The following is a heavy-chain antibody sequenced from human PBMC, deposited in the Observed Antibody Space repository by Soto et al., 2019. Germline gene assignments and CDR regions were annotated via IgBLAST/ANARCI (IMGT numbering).Heavy chain of an antibody. Sequence: QVQLVQSGAEVKKPGSSVKVSCKASGGTFSSYAISWVRQAPGQGLEWMGGIIPIFGTANYAQKFQGRVTITADESTNTAYMELSSLRSEDTAVYYCARARTTYYYDSSGPYYFDYWGQGTLVTVSS. CDR2: IIPIFGTA. CDR3: ARARTTYYYDSSGPYYFDY. D-gene: IGHD3-22*01. CDR1: GGTFSSYA. J-gene: IGHJ4*02. V-gene: IGHV1-69*01.